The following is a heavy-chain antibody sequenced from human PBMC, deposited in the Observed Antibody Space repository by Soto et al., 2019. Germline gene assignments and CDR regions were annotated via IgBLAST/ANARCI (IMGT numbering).Heavy chain of an antibody. CDR2: ITTSSSTI. V-gene: IGHV3-48*01. CDR3: ARRAV. J-gene: IGHJ6*01. Sequence: EVQLVESGGGLVQPGGSLRLSCAASGFTFSTYSMNWVRQAPGKGLEWISYITTSSSTIYYADSVKGRFTISRDNAKNSLYLQMNRVRVEDTAVYYCARRAVWGQGTTVTVSP. CDR1: GFTFSTYS.